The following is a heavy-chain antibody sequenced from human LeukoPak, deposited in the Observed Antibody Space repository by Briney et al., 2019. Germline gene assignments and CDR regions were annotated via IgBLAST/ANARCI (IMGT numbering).Heavy chain of an antibody. CDR3: ARLNADRAVFSYYFDY. Sequence: SATLSLTCTVSGGSISSSSYYWAWIRQPPGKGLEWIGSIFHRGSTYSNPSLESRLTISVDTSKNQFSLKMSSVTAADTAVYYCARLNADRAVFSYYFDYWGQGTLVAVSS. CDR2: IFHRGST. J-gene: IGHJ4*02. D-gene: IGHD3-10*01. CDR1: GGSISSSSYY. V-gene: IGHV4-39*01.